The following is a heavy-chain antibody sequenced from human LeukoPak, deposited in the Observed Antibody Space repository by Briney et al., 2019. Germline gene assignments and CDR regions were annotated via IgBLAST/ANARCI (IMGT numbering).Heavy chain of an antibody. D-gene: IGHD2-21*01. J-gene: IGHJ4*02. CDR1: GGSISSYY. Sequence: NPSETLSLTCTVSGGSISSYYWSWIRQPAGKGLEWIGRIYTSGSTNYNPSLKSRVTMSVDTSKNQFSLKLSSVTAADTAVYYCARVSVVIAQRGYFDYWGQGTLVTVSS. CDR2: IYTSGST. V-gene: IGHV4-4*07. CDR3: ARVSVVIAQRGYFDY.